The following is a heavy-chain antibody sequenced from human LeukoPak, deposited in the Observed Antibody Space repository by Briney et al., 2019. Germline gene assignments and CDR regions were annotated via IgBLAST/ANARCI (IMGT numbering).Heavy chain of an antibody. J-gene: IGHJ1*01. CDR3: TRESGAFSPFGL. CDR2: VHLNGVS. D-gene: IGHD1-26*01. CDR1: GGSILSTNW. V-gene: IGHV4-4*02. Sequence: PSGALSLTCAVSGGSILSTNWWSWVRQPPGKGLEWIGEVHLNGVSNYNPSVEGRVTMSIVKSKHHLSLEVISVTAADTAMYYCTRESGAFSPFGLWGQGTLVTLST.